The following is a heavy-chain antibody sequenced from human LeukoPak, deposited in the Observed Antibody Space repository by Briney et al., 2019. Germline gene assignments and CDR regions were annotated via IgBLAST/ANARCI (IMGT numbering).Heavy chain of an antibody. Sequence: PGRSLRLSCAASGLTFSSYDMHWIRQAPGKGLEWVSSIGATGDTYYTGSVKGRFTISRENAKKSVYLQMSSLSAGDTAVYFCVLGAYWNDDKNAFHIWGPGTMVTVSS. CDR3: VLGAYWNDDKNAFHI. D-gene: IGHD1-1*01. V-gene: IGHV3-13*01. CDR2: IGATGDT. CDR1: GLTFSSYD. J-gene: IGHJ3*02.